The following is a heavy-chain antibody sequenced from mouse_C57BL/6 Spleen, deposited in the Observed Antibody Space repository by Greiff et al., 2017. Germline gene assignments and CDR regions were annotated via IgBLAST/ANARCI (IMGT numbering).Heavy chain of an antibody. J-gene: IGHJ1*03. CDR2: IHPNSGST. Sequence: QVQLQQPGAELVKPGASVKLSCKASGYTFTSYWMHWVKQRPGQGLEWIGMIHPNSGSTNYNERFKSKATLTVDKSSSTAYMQLSSLTSEDSAVYYCARDGSSSYWYFDVWGTGTTVTVSS. V-gene: IGHV1-64*01. CDR3: ARDGSSSYWYFDV. D-gene: IGHD1-1*01. CDR1: GYTFTSYW.